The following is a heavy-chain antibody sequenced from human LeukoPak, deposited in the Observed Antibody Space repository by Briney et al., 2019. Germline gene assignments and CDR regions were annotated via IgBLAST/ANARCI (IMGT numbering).Heavy chain of an antibody. D-gene: IGHD5-12*01. Sequence: GGSLRLSCAASGFTFRSYSMAWVRLAPGKGLEWVSVIRGGADDTSYADSVKGRFTISRDNSKNTLFLQMNGLRVEDTAVYYCATSGFSGYDHPSWGQGTLVTVSS. J-gene: IGHJ5*02. CDR1: GFTFRSYS. CDR2: IRGGADDT. CDR3: ATSGFSGYDHPS. V-gene: IGHV3-23*01.